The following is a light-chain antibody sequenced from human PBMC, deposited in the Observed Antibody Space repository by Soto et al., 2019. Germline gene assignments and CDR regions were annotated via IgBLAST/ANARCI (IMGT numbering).Light chain of an antibody. Sequence: AIQMTQSPSSLSASVGDRVTITCRASQGIRNALGWYQQKPGKAPKLLIYAASSLQSGGPSRFSGSGSGTDFTLTISSLQPEDFATYYCLQDYNYPPTFGQGTKVEIK. V-gene: IGKV1-6*01. CDR1: QGIRNA. CDR2: AAS. J-gene: IGKJ1*01. CDR3: LQDYNYPPT.